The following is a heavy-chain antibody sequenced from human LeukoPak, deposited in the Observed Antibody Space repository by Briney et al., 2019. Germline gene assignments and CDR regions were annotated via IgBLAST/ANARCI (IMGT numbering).Heavy chain of an antibody. CDR1: GFTLSNYW. CDR3: ARRYFDY. Sequence: GGSLRLSCATSGFTLSNYWMSWVRQAPGKGLEWVANIKQDGSEEYYVDSVKGRFTISRDNAKNPLYLQMNSLRAEDTAVYYCARRYFDYWGQGILVTVSS. CDR2: IKQDGSEE. V-gene: IGHV3-7*03. J-gene: IGHJ4*02.